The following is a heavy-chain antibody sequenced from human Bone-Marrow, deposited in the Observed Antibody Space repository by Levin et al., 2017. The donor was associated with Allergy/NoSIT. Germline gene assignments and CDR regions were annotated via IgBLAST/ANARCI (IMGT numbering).Heavy chain of an antibody. CDR1: GGSSSSGNYY. J-gene: IGHJ4*02. Sequence: SQTLSLTCTVSGGSSSSGNYYWGWIRQAPGKGLEWIGSIYYSGSSYYTPSLKSRVSISVDTSKNQFSLKLISVTAADTAVYYCVRHPTVTSFLFDYWGQGTLVTVSS. D-gene: IGHD4-17*01. CDR3: VRHPTVTSFLFDY. CDR2: IYYSGSS. V-gene: IGHV4-39*01.